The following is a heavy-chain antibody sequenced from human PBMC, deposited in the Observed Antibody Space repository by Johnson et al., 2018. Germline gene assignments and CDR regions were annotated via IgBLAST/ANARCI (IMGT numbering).Heavy chain of an antibody. J-gene: IGHJ6*03. V-gene: IGHV4-59*10. CDR1: GGSFSNYY. D-gene: IGHD3-16*01. CDR2: VHYSGNT. Sequence: QVQLQQWGAGLLKXSETLSLTCAVYGGSFSNYYWTWIRQPPGKGLEWIGFVHYSGNTNYNPSLKSRVTISVDSSKTQFSLNVISMTAADTAVYYCARGQGALYNYYMDVWGKGTTVTVS. CDR3: ARGQGALYNYYMDV.